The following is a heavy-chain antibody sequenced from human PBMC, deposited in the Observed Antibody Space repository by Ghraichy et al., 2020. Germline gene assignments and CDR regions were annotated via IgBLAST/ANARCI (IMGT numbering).Heavy chain of an antibody. Sequence: GGSLRLSCAASGFTFSNYWMSWVRQAPGKGLEWVANIKQDGSEKSYVDSVKGRFTISRDNAKNSLYLQMSSLRAEDTAVYYCARVAELLYSSLSRSYYYGMDVWGQGTTVTVSS. V-gene: IGHV3-7*01. CDR2: IKQDGSEK. J-gene: IGHJ6*02. CDR3: ARVAELLYSSLSRSYYYGMDV. CDR1: GFTFSNYW. D-gene: IGHD6-6*01.